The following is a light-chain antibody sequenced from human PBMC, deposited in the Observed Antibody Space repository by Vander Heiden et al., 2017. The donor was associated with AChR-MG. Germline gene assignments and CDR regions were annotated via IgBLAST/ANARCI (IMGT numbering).Light chain of an antibody. J-gene: IGLJ2*01. Sequence: QPVLTHPVPVSASPAPSLTVYFSGTSSDVGGYNYGCWYQRHHGKAPKLMIYAVSNRPSEVSDRFSSSKSGNTASLTMSGLQVGDDADYYCSSYTSSSTYVVFGGGTKLTVL. CDR2: AVS. V-gene: IGLV2-14*03. CDR1: SSDVGGYNY. CDR3: SSYTSSSTYVV.